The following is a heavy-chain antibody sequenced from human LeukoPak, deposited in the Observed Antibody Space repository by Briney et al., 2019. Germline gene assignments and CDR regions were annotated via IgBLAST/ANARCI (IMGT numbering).Heavy chain of an antibody. CDR2: ISYDGNNK. CDR1: GFTFSSYD. Sequence: PGGSLRLSCAASGFTFSSYDMHWVRQAPGKGLEWVAVISYDGNNKYYADSVKGRFTISRDNSKKTLYLQMSSLRAEDTAVYYCARDGYNEEDWYFDLWGRGILVTVSS. D-gene: IGHD5-24*01. V-gene: IGHV3-30-3*01. J-gene: IGHJ2*01. CDR3: ARDGYNEEDWYFDL.